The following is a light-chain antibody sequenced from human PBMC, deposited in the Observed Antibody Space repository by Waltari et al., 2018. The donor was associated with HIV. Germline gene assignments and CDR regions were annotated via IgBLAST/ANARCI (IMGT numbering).Light chain of an antibody. V-gene: IGKV1-5*03. J-gene: IGKJ2*01. CDR2: KAS. CDR1: QSISNL. CDR3: QQYNNYNT. Sequence: DIQMTQSPSTLSASVGDRVTITCRASQSISNLLAWYQQRPGKAPNLLIYKASNLQSGVPSRFSGSGSGTEFTLTISSLQPDDFATYYCQQYNNYNTFGQGTKLEIK.